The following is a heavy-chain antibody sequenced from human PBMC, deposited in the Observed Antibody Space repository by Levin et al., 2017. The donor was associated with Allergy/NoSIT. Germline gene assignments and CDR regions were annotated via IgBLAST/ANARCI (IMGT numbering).Heavy chain of an antibody. CDR1: GGSVSSGSYY. V-gene: IGHV4-61*01. Sequence: LSQTLSLTCTVSGGSVSSGSYYWSWIRQPPGKGLEWIGYIYYSGSTNYNPSLKSRVTISVDTSKNQFSLKLSSVTAADTAVYYCARVEDYYDSSGYYYWGQGTLVTVSS. D-gene: IGHD3-22*01. CDR2: IYYSGST. J-gene: IGHJ4*02. CDR3: ARVEDYYDSSGYYY.